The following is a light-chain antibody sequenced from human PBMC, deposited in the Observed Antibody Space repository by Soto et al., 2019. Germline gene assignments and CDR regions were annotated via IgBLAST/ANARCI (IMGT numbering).Light chain of an antibody. CDR2: LNGDGSH. J-gene: IGLJ3*02. CDR3: QTWGTGIQV. V-gene: IGLV4-69*01. CDR1: SGHSSYA. Sequence: QSVLTQSPSASASLGASVKLTCTLTSGHSSYAIAWHQQQPEKGPRYSMNLNGDGSHSKGDGIPDRFSGSSSGAERYLTISSLQSEDEADYYCQTWGTGIQVFGGGTKLTVL.